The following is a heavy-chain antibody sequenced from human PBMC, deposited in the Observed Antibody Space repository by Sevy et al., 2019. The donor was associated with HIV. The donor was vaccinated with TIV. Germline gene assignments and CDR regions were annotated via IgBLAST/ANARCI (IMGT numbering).Heavy chain of an antibody. D-gene: IGHD3-16*01. CDR2: ISYDGSNK. V-gene: IGHV3-30-3*01. CDR1: GFTFSSYA. CDR3: AREASDYALDY. Sequence: GGSLRLSCAASGFTFSSYAMHWVRQAPGKGLEWVAVISYDGSNKYYADSVKGRLTISRDNSKNTLYLQMNSLRAEDTAVYYCAREASDYALDYWGQGTLVTVSS. J-gene: IGHJ4*02.